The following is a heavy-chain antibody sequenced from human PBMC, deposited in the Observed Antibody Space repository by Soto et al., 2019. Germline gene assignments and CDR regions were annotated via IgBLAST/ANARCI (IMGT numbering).Heavy chain of an antibody. Sequence: SETLSLTCTVSGGSISSSSYYWGWIRQPPGKGLEWIGSIYYSGSTYYTPSLKSRVTISVDTSKNQFSLKLSCVTAADTAVYYCASRFKITMIVVVITTDFDYWGQGTLVTVSS. CDR1: GGSISSSSYY. CDR2: IYYSGST. J-gene: IGHJ4*02. V-gene: IGHV4-39*07. CDR3: ASRFKITMIVVVITTDFDY. D-gene: IGHD3-22*01.